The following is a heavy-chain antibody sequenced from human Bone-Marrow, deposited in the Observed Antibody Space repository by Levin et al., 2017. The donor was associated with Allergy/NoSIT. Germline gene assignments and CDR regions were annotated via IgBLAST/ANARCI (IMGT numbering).Heavy chain of an antibody. CDR2: IYYSGST. J-gene: IGHJ6*03. D-gene: IGHD2-2*01. CDR3: ARVEVVPALPPRGDDYYMDG. Sequence: SQTLSLTCTVSGGSISSSYWSWIRQPPGKGLEWIGYIYYSGSTNYNPSLTSRVTISVDTSKNQVSLKLSSVTAADTAVYYCARVEVVPALPPRGDDYYMDGWGKGTTVTVSS. CDR1: GGSISSSY. V-gene: IGHV4-59*01.